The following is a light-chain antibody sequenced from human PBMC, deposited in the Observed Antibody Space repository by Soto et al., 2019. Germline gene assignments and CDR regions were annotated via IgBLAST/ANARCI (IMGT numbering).Light chain of an antibody. Sequence: QSALTQPASVSGYPGQSITISCTGTSSDVGGYNYVSWYQQHPGKAPKLMIYEVSNRPSGVSNRFSGSKSGNTASLTISGLQAEDEADYYCSSYTSSRTPLYVFGTGTKLTVL. CDR3: SSYTSSRTPLYV. V-gene: IGLV2-14*01. CDR1: SSDVGGYNY. CDR2: EVS. J-gene: IGLJ1*01.